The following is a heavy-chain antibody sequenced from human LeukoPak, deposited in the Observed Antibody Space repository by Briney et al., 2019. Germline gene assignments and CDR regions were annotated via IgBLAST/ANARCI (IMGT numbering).Heavy chain of an antibody. CDR2: IYSGGST. V-gene: IGHV3-53*01. CDR1: GFTVSSNY. CDR3: ARGPSLPDYGDHWYFDL. D-gene: IGHD4-17*01. Sequence: GGSLGLSCAASGFTVSSNYMSWVRQAPGKGLEWVSVIYSGGSTYYADSVKGRFTISRDNSKNTLYLQMNSLRAEDTAVYYCARGPSLPDYGDHWYFDLWGRGTLVTVSS. J-gene: IGHJ2*01.